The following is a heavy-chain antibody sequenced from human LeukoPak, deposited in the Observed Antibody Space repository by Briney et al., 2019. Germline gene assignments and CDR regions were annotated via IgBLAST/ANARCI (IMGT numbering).Heavy chain of an antibody. D-gene: IGHD2-15*01. J-gene: IGHJ5*02. Sequence: SETLSLTCTVSGGSLSSGSYYWSWIRQPAGKGLEWIGRIYTSGSTNYNPSLKSRVTISVDTSKNQFSLKLSSVTAADTAVYYCARGSGGWDRWGQGTLVTVSS. V-gene: IGHV4-61*02. CDR1: GGSLSSGSYY. CDR3: ARGSGGWDR. CDR2: IYTSGST.